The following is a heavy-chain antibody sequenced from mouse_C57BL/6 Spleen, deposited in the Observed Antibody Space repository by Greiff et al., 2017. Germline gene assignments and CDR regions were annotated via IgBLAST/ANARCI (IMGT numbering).Heavy chain of an antibody. Sequence: EVHLVESGGGLVQPKGSLKLSCAASGFTFTTYAMHWVRQAPGQGLEWVARIRSKSRNYSTYYADSVKDRFTISRDDSQSRLYLHMNNLQTEDTAMEYWGREATGYFCYWGQGTTRTVSS. V-gene: IGHV10-3*01. CDR1: GFTFTTYA. J-gene: IGHJ2*01. D-gene: IGHD1-1*01. CDR3: GREATGYFCY. CDR2: IRSKSRNYST.